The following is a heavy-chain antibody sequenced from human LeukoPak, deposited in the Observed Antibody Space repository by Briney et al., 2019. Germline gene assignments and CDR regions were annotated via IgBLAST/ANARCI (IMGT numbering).Heavy chain of an antibody. CDR2: IYSGGST. D-gene: IGHD6-19*01. CDR1: GFTFSSYW. J-gene: IGHJ3*02. Sequence: GGSLRLSCAASGFTFSSYWMSWVRQAPGKGLEWVSVIYSGGSTYYADSVKGRFTISRDNSKNTLYLQMNSLRAEDTAVYYCAREDYSSGWSGAFDIWGQGTMVTVSS. V-gene: IGHV3-66*01. CDR3: AREDYSSGWSGAFDI.